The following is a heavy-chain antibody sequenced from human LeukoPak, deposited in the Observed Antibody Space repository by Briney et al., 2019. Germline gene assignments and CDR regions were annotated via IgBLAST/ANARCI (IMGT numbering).Heavy chain of an antibody. D-gene: IGHD2-15*01. V-gene: IGHV3-9*01. CDR1: GLTFDDYA. CDR2: IRWNSGSI. CDR3: AKDISPVAPYYFDY. J-gene: IGHJ4*02. Sequence: RGGSLRLACAASGLTFDDYAMDWVRQAPGGGVVGLSGIRWNSGSIGYANSVQGRLTISRDNAQHYMYLQMNSLRAEDTALPYCAKDISPVAPYYFDYWGQGTLVTVSS.